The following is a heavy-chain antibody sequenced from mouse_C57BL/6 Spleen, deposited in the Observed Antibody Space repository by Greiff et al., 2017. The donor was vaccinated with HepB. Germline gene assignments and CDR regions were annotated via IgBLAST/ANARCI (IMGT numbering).Heavy chain of an antibody. J-gene: IGHJ3*01. V-gene: IGHV1-55*01. Sequence: QVQLQQPGAELVKPGASVKMSCKASGYTFTSYWITWVKQRPGQGLEWIGDIYPGSGSTNYNEKFKSKATLTVDTSSSTAYMQLSSLPSEDSAVYYCARGHYYDYSAWFAYWGQGTLVTVSA. CDR3: ARGHYYDYSAWFAY. CDR1: GYTFTSYW. D-gene: IGHD2-4*01. CDR2: IYPGSGST.